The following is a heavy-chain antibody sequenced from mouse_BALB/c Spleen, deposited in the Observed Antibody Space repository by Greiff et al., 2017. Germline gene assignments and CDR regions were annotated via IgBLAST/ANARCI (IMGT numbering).Heavy chain of an antibody. CDR2: ISSGGGST. Sequence: EVQLVESGGGLVKPGGSLKLSCAASGFAFSSYDMSWVRQTPEKRLEWVAYISSGGGSTYYPDTVKGRFTISRDNAKNTLYLQMSSLKSEDTAMYYCARHNPYGNFAWFAYWGQGTLVTVSA. D-gene: IGHD2-10*02. CDR1: GFAFSSYD. CDR3: ARHNPYGNFAWFAY. V-gene: IGHV5-12-1*01. J-gene: IGHJ3*01.